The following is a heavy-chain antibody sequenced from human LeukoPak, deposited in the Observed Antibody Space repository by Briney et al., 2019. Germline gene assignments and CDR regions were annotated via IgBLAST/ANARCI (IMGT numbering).Heavy chain of an antibody. CDR3: VRGGTTYYYDSSGYYY. CDR2: TRNKANSYTT. D-gene: IGHD3-22*01. Sequence: GGSLRLSCAASGFTFSDHYMDWVRQAPGRGLEWVGRTRNKANSYTTEYAASVKGRFTISRDDSKNSLYLQMNSLKTEDTAVYYCVRGGTTYYYDSSGYYYWGQGTLVTVSP. J-gene: IGHJ4*02. V-gene: IGHV3-72*01. CDR1: GFTFSDHY.